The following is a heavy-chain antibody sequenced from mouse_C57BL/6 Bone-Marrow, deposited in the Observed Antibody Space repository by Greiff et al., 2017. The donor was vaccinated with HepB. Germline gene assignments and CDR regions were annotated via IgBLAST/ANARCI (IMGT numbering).Heavy chain of an antibody. J-gene: IGHJ4*01. V-gene: IGHV1-64*01. D-gene: IGHD2-4*01. CDR1: GYTFTSYW. CDR2: IHPNSGST. Sequence: QVQLQQSGAELVKPGASVKLSCKASGYTFTSYWMHWVKQRPGQGLEWIGMIHPNSGSTNYNEKFKSKATLTVDKSSSTAYMQLSSLTSEDSAVYYCASYDYDRGYYAMDYWGQGTSVTVSS. CDR3: ASYDYDRGYYAMDY.